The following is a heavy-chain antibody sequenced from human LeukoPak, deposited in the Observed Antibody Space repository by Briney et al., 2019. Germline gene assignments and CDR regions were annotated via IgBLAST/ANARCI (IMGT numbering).Heavy chain of an antibody. Sequence: GGSLRLSCAASGFTFSSYSMNWVRQAAGKGLEWVSSISSSSNYIYYADSVKGRFTISRDNAKNSLYLQMNSLRAEDTAVYYCARGMYGDLNYFDYWGQGTLVTVSA. D-gene: IGHD4-17*01. CDR1: GFTFSSYS. J-gene: IGHJ4*02. CDR3: ARGMYGDLNYFDY. CDR2: ISSSSNYI. V-gene: IGHV3-21*01.